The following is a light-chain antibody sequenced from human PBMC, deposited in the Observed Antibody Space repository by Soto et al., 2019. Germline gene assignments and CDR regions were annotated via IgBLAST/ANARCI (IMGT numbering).Light chain of an antibody. CDR2: DAS. Sequence: EIVLTQSPATLSLSPGERATLSCRASQSISSYLAWYQQKPGRAPRLLIYDASNRATGIPARFSGGGSGTDFTLTSSSLEPEDFAVYYCQHRSNWPWTFGQGTKVEIK. J-gene: IGKJ1*01. V-gene: IGKV3-11*01. CDR1: QSISSY. CDR3: QHRSNWPWT.